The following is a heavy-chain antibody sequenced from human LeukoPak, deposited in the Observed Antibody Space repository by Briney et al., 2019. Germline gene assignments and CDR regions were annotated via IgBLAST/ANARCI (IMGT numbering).Heavy chain of an antibody. Sequence: GGSLRLSCAASGFTFSTYWMSWVRQAPGKGLEWVAIIKQDGSEKHYVDSVKGRFTISRDNAKNSLYLQMNSLRDEDTAVYYCAKRYGDHEEYFQHWGQGTLVTVSS. CDR1: GFTFSTYW. V-gene: IGHV3-7*01. J-gene: IGHJ1*01. CDR3: AKRYGDHEEYFQH. D-gene: IGHD4-17*01. CDR2: IKQDGSEK.